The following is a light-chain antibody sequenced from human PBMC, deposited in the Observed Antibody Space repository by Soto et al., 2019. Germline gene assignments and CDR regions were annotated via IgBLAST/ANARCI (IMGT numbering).Light chain of an antibody. CDR1: QSVSDY. CDR3: QQRGDWPGPT. V-gene: IGKV3-11*01. CDR2: DVS. Sequence: EIVLTQSPATLSLSPGERVSLSCRASQSVSDYVGWYQQKPGQAPRLLIYDVSNRAPGIPARFSGSGSGTDFTLTISSLEPEDFAIYYCQQRGDWPGPTFGQGTRLDMK. J-gene: IGKJ5*01.